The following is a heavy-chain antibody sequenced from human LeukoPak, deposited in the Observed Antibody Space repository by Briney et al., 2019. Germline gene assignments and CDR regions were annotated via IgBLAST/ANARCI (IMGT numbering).Heavy chain of an antibody. J-gene: IGHJ5*02. D-gene: IGHD1-14*01. V-gene: IGHV5-51*01. Sequence: GESLKISCKGSGYSFTSYWIDWVRQMPGKGLEWMGIIYPGDSDTRYSPSFQGQVTISADKSINTAYLQWSSLKALDTAMYYCARRPDMTGAFDPWGQGTLVTVSS. CDR1: GYSFTSYW. CDR3: ARRPDMTGAFDP. CDR2: IYPGDSDT.